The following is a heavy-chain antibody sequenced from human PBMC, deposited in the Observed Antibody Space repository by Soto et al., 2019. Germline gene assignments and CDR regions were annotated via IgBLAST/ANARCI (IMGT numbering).Heavy chain of an antibody. D-gene: IGHD3-16*01. CDR1: GVSLTSGTDY. Sequence: AXAILSLTSSVSGVSLTSGTDYWSWIRQHPGKGLEWIGYIYYSGSTNYNPSLKSRVSISVDASKAHFSLKLTSVTAADTALYYCAEGTLGAVWTPLDHWGQGILVTVSS. J-gene: IGHJ4*02. V-gene: IGHV4-61*03. CDR3: AEGTLGAVWTPLDH. CDR2: IYYSGST.